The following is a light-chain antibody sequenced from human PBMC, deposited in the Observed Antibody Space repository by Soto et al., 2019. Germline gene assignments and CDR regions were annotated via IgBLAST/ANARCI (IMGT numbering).Light chain of an antibody. CDR1: QSVSSSH. Sequence: DIVLTQSAASLSVFPGEGDNLXCRASQSVSSSHIAWYQQRPGKNPSLLXXGASTRATGIQERLIGSGSGKDFTLNISSLEPEEVAVYYCKQRGNRPPWTFGQGTKVDIK. J-gene: IGKJ1*01. CDR2: GAS. V-gene: IGKV3D-20*02. CDR3: KQRGNRPPWT.